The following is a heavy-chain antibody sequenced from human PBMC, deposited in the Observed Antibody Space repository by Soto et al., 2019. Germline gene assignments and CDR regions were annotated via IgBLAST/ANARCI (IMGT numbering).Heavy chain of an antibody. Sequence: EVQLVESGGGLVQPGGSLRLSCVASGFTLSSYDVNWVRQAPGKGLECVSYIRSSGSTIYYADSVKGRFTISRDNAKNSLYLQMNSLRAEDTAAYYCARGEAPVYYHGMDVWGQGTTVTVSS. CDR3: ARGEAPVYYHGMDV. CDR1: GFTLSSYD. CDR2: IRSSGSTI. J-gene: IGHJ6*02. V-gene: IGHV3-48*03.